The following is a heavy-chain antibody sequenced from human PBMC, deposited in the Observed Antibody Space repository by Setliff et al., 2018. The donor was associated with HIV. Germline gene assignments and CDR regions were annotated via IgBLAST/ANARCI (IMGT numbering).Heavy chain of an antibody. J-gene: IGHJ3*02. CDR2: IYPGDYES. CDR1: GYSFTSYW. D-gene: IGHD3-10*01. CDR3: ARHRYLGSKSGVAFEI. Sequence: PGESLKISCKGSGYSFTSYWIGWVRQMPGKGLEWMGIIYPGDYESRYSPSFQGQVTMSVDKSINTASLQWSSLKASDTAMYYCARHRYLGSKSGVAFEIWGQGTMVTVSS. V-gene: IGHV5-51*01.